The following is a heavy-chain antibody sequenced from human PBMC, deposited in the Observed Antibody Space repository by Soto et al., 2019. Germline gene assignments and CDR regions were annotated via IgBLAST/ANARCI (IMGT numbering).Heavy chain of an antibody. J-gene: IGHJ4*02. CDR3: ARRSSGTDY. Sequence: GASVKVSCKASGGTFSSYTISWVRQMPGKDLEWMGIIYPGDSDTRYSPSFQGQVTISADKSISTAYLQWSSLKASDTAMYYCARRSSGTDYWGQGTLVTVSS. CDR2: IYPGDSDT. V-gene: IGHV5-51*01. CDR1: GGTFSSYT. D-gene: IGHD6-25*01.